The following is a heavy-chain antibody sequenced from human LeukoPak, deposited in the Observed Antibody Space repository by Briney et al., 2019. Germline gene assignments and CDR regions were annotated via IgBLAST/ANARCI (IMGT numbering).Heavy chain of an antibody. CDR3: AREESEQLVMS. J-gene: IGHJ5*02. V-gene: IGHV4-4*08. D-gene: IGHD6-6*01. Sequence: PSETLSLTCTVSGGSISSYYWSWIRQPPGKGLEWIGYIYYSGSTNYNPSLKSRVTISVDTSKNQFSLKLSSVTAADTAVYYCAREESEQLVMSWGQGTLVTVSS. CDR1: GGSISSYY. CDR2: IYYSGST.